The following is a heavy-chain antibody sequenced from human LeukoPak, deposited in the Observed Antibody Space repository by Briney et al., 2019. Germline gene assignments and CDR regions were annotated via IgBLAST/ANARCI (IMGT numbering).Heavy chain of an antibody. V-gene: IGHV3-7*01. CDR2: IKQDGSEK. Sequence: GGSLRLSCVASGFSISNYWMTWVRQAPGKGLEWVANIKQDGSEKNYVDSVKGRFTSSRDNAKNSLYLQMNRLRVEDTAVYYCARGYWNFGLWGRGTQVTVSS. CDR3: ARGYWNFGL. J-gene: IGHJ2*01. CDR1: GFSISNYW.